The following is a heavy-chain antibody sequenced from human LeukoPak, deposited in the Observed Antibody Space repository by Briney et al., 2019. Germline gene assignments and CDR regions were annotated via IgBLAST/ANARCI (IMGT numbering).Heavy chain of an antibody. J-gene: IGHJ6*03. Sequence: PGGSLRLSCAASGFTFSSYSMNWVRQAPGKGLEWVSYISSSSSYIYYADSVKGRFTISRDNAKNSLYLQMNSLRAEDTAVYYCARADNDVGYYYYYYYMDVWGKGTTVTVSS. CDR1: GFTFSSYS. CDR3: ARADNDVGYYYYYYYMDV. CDR2: ISSSSSYI. D-gene: IGHD5-12*01. V-gene: IGHV3-21*05.